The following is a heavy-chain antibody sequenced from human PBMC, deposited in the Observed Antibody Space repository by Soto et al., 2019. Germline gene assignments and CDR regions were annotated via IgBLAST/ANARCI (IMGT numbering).Heavy chain of an antibody. D-gene: IGHD6-19*01. J-gene: IGHJ1*01. CDR3: ARGPIAVAGSSGVEYFQH. Sequence: ASVKVSCKASGYTFTSYGISWVRQAPGQGLEWMGWISAYNGNTNYAQKLQGRVTMTTDTSTSTAYMELRSLRSDDTAVYYCARGPIAVAGSSGVEYFQHWGQGTLVTVSS. CDR2: ISAYNGNT. V-gene: IGHV1-18*01. CDR1: GYTFTSYG.